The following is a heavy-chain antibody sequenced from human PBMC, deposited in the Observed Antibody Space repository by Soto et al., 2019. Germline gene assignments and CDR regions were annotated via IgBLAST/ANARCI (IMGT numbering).Heavy chain of an antibody. D-gene: IGHD1-1*01. CDR3: ATANWSHHYFDP. Sequence: QVRLQQWGTGLLKSSETLSLTCTVYGGSFSGYYWSWLRQPPGKALEWIGEIHHSGSTNYNPSLKSRVTISVDTSNNQFSLKVTSVTAADTSVYYCATANWSHHYFDPWGQGTLVTVSS. J-gene: IGHJ5*02. CDR2: IHHSGST. V-gene: IGHV4-34*01. CDR1: GGSFSGYY.